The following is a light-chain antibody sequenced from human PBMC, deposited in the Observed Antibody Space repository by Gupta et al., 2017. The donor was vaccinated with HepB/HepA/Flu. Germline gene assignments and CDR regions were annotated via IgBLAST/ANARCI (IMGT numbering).Light chain of an antibody. J-gene: IGKJ4*01. CDR1: QNVRTY. CDR2: DAS. CDR3: QQRSNWVT. Sequence: EIVLTQSPATLSLSPGERATLSCRASQNVRTYLAWYQQKPGQAPRLLIYDASTRATDIPDRFSGSGSGKDFTLTSSRREHEDFAVYYWQQRSNWVTFGGGTKVEIK. V-gene: IGKV3-11*01.